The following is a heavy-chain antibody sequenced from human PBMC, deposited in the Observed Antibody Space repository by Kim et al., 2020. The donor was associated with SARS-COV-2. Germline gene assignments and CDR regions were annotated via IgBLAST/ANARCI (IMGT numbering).Heavy chain of an antibody. J-gene: IGHJ6*02. Sequence: SVKVSCKASGGTFSSYAISWVRQAPGQGLEWMGGIIPIFGTANYAQKFQGRVTITADKSTSTAYMELSSLRSEDTAVYYCARGSTSAWFGAPGPPHSYYGMDVWGQGTTVTVSS. V-gene: IGHV1-69*06. D-gene: IGHD3-10*01. CDR3: ARGSTSAWFGAPGPPHSYYGMDV. CDR1: GGTFSSYA. CDR2: IIPIFGTA.